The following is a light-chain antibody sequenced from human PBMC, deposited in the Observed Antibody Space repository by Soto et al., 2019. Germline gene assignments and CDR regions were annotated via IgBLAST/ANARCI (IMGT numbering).Light chain of an antibody. Sequence: DVVVTQSPLSLLVTLGQPASISCRSSQTLVYDDGNIYLNWFQQRPGQSPRRLIYKISTRDSGVPDRFSGSGSGTDFTLKISRVEAEDVGVYYCMQGTHWPWTFGQGTKVEI. CDR3: MQGTHWPWT. J-gene: IGKJ1*01. CDR2: KIS. V-gene: IGKV2-30*01. CDR1: QTLVYDDGNIY.